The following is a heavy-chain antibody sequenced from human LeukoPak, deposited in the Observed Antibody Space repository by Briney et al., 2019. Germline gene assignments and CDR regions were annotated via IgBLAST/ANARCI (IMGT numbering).Heavy chain of an antibody. D-gene: IGHD1-26*01. CDR3: AKARDSENFP. Sequence: GGSPRLSCAASGFIFSSYAMSWVRQAPGKGLEWVSHISGSGGSTYYAESVKGRFTISRDNSKNTLYLQMNSLRAEDTAIYYCAKARDSENFPWGQGTLVTVSS. CDR1: GFIFSSYA. V-gene: IGHV3-23*01. CDR2: ISGSGGST. J-gene: IGHJ5*02.